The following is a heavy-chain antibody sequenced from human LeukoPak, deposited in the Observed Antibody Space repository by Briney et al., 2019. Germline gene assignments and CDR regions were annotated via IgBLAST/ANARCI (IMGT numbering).Heavy chain of an antibody. V-gene: IGHV4-4*07. Sequence: SEALSLTCTVSGGSISSYYWSWIRQPAGKGLEWIGRIYISGSTNYNPSLKSRVTMSLDTSKHQFSLKLSSVTATDTAVYYCARRGRELQALDYWGQGTLVTVSS. CDR3: ARRGRELQALDY. CDR1: GGSISSYY. CDR2: IYISGST. J-gene: IGHJ4*02. D-gene: IGHD1-26*01.